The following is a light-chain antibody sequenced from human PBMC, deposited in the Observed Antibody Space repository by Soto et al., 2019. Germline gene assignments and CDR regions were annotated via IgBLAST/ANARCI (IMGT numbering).Light chain of an antibody. CDR2: DVS. CDR3: SSYTTSNTRQIV. V-gene: IGLV2-14*03. Sequence: QSVLTQPASVSGSPGHSITISCTGTSSDVGGYNYVSWYQHHPGKAPKLMIYDVSNRPSGVSNRFSGSKSGNTASLTISGLQPEDEADYYCSSYTTSNTRQIVFGTRTKVTVL. CDR1: SSDVGGYNY. J-gene: IGLJ1*01.